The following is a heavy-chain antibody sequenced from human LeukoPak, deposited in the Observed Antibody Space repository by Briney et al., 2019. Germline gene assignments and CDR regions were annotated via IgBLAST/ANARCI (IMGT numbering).Heavy chain of an antibody. CDR3: ARSTSILWWRLFDP. Sequence: PGGSLKLSCAASGFTFSSYEMNWVRQAPGKGLEWISYIRSSGDSIYYADSVKGRFTISRDNAKNSLYLQMNSLRAEDTAIYYCARSTSILWWRLFDPWGQGTLVIVSS. V-gene: IGHV3-48*03. D-gene: IGHD2-21*01. CDR2: IRSSGDSI. CDR1: GFTFSSYE. J-gene: IGHJ5*02.